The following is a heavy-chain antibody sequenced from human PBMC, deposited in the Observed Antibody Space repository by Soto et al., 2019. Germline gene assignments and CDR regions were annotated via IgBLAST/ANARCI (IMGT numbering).Heavy chain of an antibody. V-gene: IGHV3-7*01. CDR2: IKQDGSEK. D-gene: IGHD3-22*01. Sequence: GGSLRLSCAASGFTFSSYWMSWVRQAPGKGLEWVANIKQDGSEKYYVDSVKGRFTISRDNAKNSLYVQMNSLRAEDTAVYYCARDPYYYGSSGYYDVFDYWGQGTLVTVS. J-gene: IGHJ4*02. CDR3: ARDPYYYGSSGYYDVFDY. CDR1: GFTFSSYW.